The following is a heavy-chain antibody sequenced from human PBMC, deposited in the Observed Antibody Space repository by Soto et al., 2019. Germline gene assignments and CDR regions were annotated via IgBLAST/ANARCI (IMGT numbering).Heavy chain of an antibody. V-gene: IGHV4-38-2*01. Sequence: LSLTCAVSGYSISSGYYWGWIRQPPGKGLEWIGSIYHSGSTYYNPSLKSRVTISVDTSKNQFSLKLSSVTAADTAVYYCAGGTIAAAGIVFDPWGQGTLVTVSS. CDR3: AGGTIAAAGIVFDP. CDR1: GYSISSGYY. J-gene: IGHJ5*02. D-gene: IGHD6-13*01. CDR2: IYHSGST.